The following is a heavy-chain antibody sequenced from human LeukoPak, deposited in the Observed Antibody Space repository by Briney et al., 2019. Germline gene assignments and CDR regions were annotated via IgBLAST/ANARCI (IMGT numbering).Heavy chain of an antibody. D-gene: IGHD6-13*01. Sequence: PGGSLRLSCAASGFTFSSYAMSWVRQAPGKGLEWVSAISGSGGSTYHADSVKGRFTISRDNSKNTLYLQMNSLRAEDTAVYYCAKDRWALSPQGWFDPWGQGTLVTVSS. CDR2: ISGSGGST. CDR1: GFTFSSYA. CDR3: AKDRWALSPQGWFDP. V-gene: IGHV3-23*01. J-gene: IGHJ5*02.